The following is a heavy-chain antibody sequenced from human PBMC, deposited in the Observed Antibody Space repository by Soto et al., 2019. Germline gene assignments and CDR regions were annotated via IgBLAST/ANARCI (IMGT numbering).Heavy chain of an antibody. Sequence: SETLSLTCTVSGGSISSSSYSWGWIRQPQGKGLEWIGSIYYSGSTYYNPSLKSRVTISVDTSKNQFSLKLSSVTAADTAVYYCARPYKVIVVVPAAQDYWGQGTLVTVSS. CDR3: ARPYKVIVVVPAAQDY. D-gene: IGHD2-2*01. CDR1: GGSISSSSYS. J-gene: IGHJ4*02. V-gene: IGHV4-39*01. CDR2: IYYSGST.